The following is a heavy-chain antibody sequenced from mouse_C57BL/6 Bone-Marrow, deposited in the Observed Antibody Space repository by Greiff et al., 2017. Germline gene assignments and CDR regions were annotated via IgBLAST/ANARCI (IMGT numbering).Heavy chain of an antibody. J-gene: IGHJ2*01. Sequence: VQLQQSGAELVRPGASVKLSCTASGFNIKDDYMHWVKQRPEQGLEWIGWIDPENGDTEYASKFQGKATITADTSSNTAYLQLSSLTSEDTAVYYCTTRLYYCDYWGQGTTLTVSS. CDR3: TTRLYYCDY. CDR2: IDPENGDT. CDR1: GFNIKDDY. V-gene: IGHV14-4*01.